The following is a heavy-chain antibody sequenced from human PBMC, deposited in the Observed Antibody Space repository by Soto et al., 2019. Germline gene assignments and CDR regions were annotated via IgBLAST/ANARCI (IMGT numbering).Heavy chain of an antibody. CDR2: ISGGGGNT. D-gene: IGHD3-22*01. J-gene: IGHJ6*02. V-gene: IGHV3-23*01. Sequence: PGGSLRLSCAASGFTFSSSAMSWVRQAPGKGLEWVSGISGGGGNTYYADSVKGRFSISRDNSKNTLYLQMNTLRPEDTAAYYCAKDPTFQYESSGGGMDVWGQGTTVTVSS. CDR3: AKDPTFQYESSGGGMDV. CDR1: GFTFSSSA.